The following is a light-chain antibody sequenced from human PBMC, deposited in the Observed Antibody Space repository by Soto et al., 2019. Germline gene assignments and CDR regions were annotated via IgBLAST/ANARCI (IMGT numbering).Light chain of an antibody. CDR2: DVS. CDR3: GSYANSDTVI. J-gene: IGLJ2*01. Sequence: QSALTQPASVSGSPGQSITISCTGTSSDVGTYNFVSWYRQHPVKAPILIIFDVSSRPSGISNRFSGSKSGNTASLTISGVQAEDEADYYCGSYANSDTVIFGGGTKLTV. CDR1: SSDVGTYNF. V-gene: IGLV2-14*01.